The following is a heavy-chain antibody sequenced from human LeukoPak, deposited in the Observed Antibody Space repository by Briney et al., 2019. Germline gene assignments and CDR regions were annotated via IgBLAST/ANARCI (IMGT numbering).Heavy chain of an antibody. CDR3: ARDADYYDSSGYYAGYFDY. CDR1: GSTFTGYY. Sequence: ASVKVSCKASGSTFTGYYMHWVRQAPGQGLEWMGWINPNSGGTNYAQKFQGRVTMTRDTSISTAYMELSRLRSDDTAVYYCARDADYYDSSGYYAGYFDYWGQGTLVTVSS. V-gene: IGHV1-2*02. D-gene: IGHD3-22*01. CDR2: INPNSGGT. J-gene: IGHJ4*02.